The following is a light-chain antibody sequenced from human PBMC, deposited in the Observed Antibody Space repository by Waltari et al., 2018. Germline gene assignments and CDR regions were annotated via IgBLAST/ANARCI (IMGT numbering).Light chain of an antibody. V-gene: IGLV6-57*03. J-gene: IGLJ3*02. CDR1: SGSIGSGY. Sequence: NFMLTQPHSVSESPGKTITISCTRSSGSIGSGYVQWYQQRPGSAPTTMTYEDKKRTTGFPDRFSGSIASSSNSSSLTISGLKTEDEADYYCQSFDSTNPWVFGGGTKLTFL. CDR3: QSFDSTNPWV. CDR2: EDK.